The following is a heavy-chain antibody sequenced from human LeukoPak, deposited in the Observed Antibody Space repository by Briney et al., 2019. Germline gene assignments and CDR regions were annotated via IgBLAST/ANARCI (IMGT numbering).Heavy chain of an antibody. V-gene: IGHV3-33*06. D-gene: IGHD5-12*01. Sequence: GGSLRLSCAASGFTFSTYGMHWVRQAPGKGLEWVAVIWYDGSNKYYADSVKGRFTISRDNSKNTLYLQMNSLRAEDTAVYYCAKDLTRYSGYDLFDYWGQGTLVTVSS. CDR2: IWYDGSNK. CDR3: AKDLTRYSGYDLFDY. CDR1: GFTFSTYG. J-gene: IGHJ4*02.